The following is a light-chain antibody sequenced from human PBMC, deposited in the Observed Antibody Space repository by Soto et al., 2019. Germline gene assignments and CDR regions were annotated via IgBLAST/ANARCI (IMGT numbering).Light chain of an antibody. V-gene: IGKV3-15*01. CDR1: QSVGGD. CDR2: GAV. J-gene: IGKJ2*01. Sequence: EIVMTQSPVTLSVSPGERATLSCRASQSVGGDLAWYQQIPGQAPRLLIYGAVTRATGVAARFSGGGSGTEFTLTVDRLQSEDLAIYYCQQYYAWPRTCGQGTKQEI. CDR3: QQYYAWPRT.